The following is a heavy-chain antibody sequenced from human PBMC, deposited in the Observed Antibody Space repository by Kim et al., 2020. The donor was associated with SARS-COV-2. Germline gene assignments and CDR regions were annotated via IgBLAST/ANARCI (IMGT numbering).Heavy chain of an antibody. V-gene: IGHV3-23*01. CDR3: AKDVWDSSGWYCGVCGWFDP. Sequence: RFTISRDNSKNTLYLQMNSLRAEDTAVYYCAKDVWDSSGWYCGVCGWFDPWGQGTLVTVSS. D-gene: IGHD6-19*01. J-gene: IGHJ5*02.